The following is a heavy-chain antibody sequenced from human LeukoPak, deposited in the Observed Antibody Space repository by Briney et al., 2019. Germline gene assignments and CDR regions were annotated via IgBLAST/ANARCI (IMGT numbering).Heavy chain of an antibody. CDR3: AKFSRVQSSF. CDR2: IKYDGIDK. V-gene: IGHV3-7*01. J-gene: IGHJ4*02. CDR1: GFTFSDYW. Sequence: GGSLRLSCVASGFTFSDYWMSWVRQAPGKGLEWVANIKYDGIDKQYVDSIKGRFTISRDNAKNTFYLQMDSLRVDDTAIYYCAKFSRVQSSFWGQGTLVTVSS. D-gene: IGHD4/OR15-4a*01.